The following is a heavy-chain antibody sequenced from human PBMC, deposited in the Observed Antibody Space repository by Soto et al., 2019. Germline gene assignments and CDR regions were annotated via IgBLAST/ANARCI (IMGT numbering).Heavy chain of an antibody. J-gene: IGHJ3*01. CDR3: ARRASR. Sequence: EVQLVESGGGLVQPGGSLRLSCAVSGFTFSSSEMYWVRQAPGKGLEWISYIHPSGQPIFYADSVKGRFTISRDNANNSLFLQMNSLRAEDTAVHYCARRASRWGQGTMVTVSS. CDR2: IHPSGQPI. D-gene: IGHD1-26*01. CDR1: GFTFSSSE. V-gene: IGHV3-48*03.